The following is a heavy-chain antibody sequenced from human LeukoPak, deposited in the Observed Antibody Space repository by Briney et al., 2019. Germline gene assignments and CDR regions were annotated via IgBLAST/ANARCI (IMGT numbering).Heavy chain of an antibody. CDR2: INHSGST. J-gene: IGHJ6*03. CDR1: GGFFSGYY. CDR3: ARGAGYDFWSGYGYYMDV. Sequence: SETLSLTCAVYGGFFSGYYWSWIRQPPGKGLEWIGEINHSGSTNYNPSLKSRVTISVDTSKNQFSLKLSSVTAADTAVYYCARGAGYDFWSGYGYYMDVWGKGTTVTVSS. V-gene: IGHV4-34*01. D-gene: IGHD3-3*01.